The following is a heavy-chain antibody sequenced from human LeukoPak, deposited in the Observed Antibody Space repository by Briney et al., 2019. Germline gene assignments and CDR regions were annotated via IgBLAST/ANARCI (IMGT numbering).Heavy chain of an antibody. CDR1: GGSISSSDYY. D-gene: IGHD1-1*01. V-gene: IGHV4-39*07. CDR3: ARWNVVPNLRRDAFDI. J-gene: IGHJ3*02. CDR2: IYYSGTT. Sequence: TPSETLSLTCTVSGGSISSSDYYWAWIRQPPGKGLEWIGTIYYSGTTYYNPSLKSRVTISIDTSKNQFSLKLSSVTAADTAVYYCARWNVVPNLRRDAFDIWGQGTMVTVSS.